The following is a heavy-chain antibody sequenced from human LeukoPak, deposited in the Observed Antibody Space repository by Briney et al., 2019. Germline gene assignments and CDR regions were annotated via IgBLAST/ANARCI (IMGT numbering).Heavy chain of an antibody. J-gene: IGHJ6*02. CDR3: ARLPTVTTSALGYYYYGMDV. CDR1: GGSISSGDYY. Sequence: SQTLSLTCTVSGGSISSGDYYWSWIRQPPGKGLEWIGYIYYSGSTYYNPSLKSRVTISVDTSKNQFSLKLSSVTAADTAVYYCARLPTVTTSALGYYYYGMDVWGQGTTVTVSS. V-gene: IGHV4-30-4*01. CDR2: IYYSGST. D-gene: IGHD4-11*01.